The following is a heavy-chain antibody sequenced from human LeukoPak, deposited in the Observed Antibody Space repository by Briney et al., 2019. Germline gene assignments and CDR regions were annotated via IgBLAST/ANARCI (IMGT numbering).Heavy chain of an antibody. D-gene: IGHD5-12*01. J-gene: IGHJ3*02. Sequence: ASVKVSCKASGYTFTGYYMHWVRQAPGQGLEWMGWMNPNSGNTGYAQKFQGRVTMTRNTSISTAYMKLSSLRSEDTAVYYCARGIYSGYDYGGSAFDIWGQGTMVTVSS. V-gene: IGHV1-8*02. CDR2: MNPNSGNT. CDR1: GYTFTGYY. CDR3: ARGIYSGYDYGGSAFDI.